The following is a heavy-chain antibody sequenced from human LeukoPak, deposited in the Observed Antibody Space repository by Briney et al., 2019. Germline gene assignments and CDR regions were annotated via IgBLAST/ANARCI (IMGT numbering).Heavy chain of an antibody. Sequence: PGGSLRLSCAASGFTVSNAWMNWVRQAPGKGLEWVARLKKKTDGGTTDYAAPVKGRFTISRDDSRNMLYLQMDSLRTEDTAIYYCYTFSYVLDYGGQGTLVTVSS. CDR3: YTFSYVLDY. V-gene: IGHV3-15*01. J-gene: IGHJ4*02. CDR1: GFTVSNAW. CDR2: LKKKTDGGTT. D-gene: IGHD3-16*01.